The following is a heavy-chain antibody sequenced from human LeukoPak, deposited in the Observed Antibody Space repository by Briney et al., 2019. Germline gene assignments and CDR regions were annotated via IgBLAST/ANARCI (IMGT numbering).Heavy chain of an antibody. CDR1: GFTFSTYT. J-gene: IGHJ4*02. D-gene: IGHD3-22*01. CDR2: ISYDRSNK. CDR3: ARDTRPLIYVSSGRCSFGGIDY. V-gene: IGHV3-30*04. Sequence: GRSLRLSCAASGFTFSTYTMHWVRQAPGKGLEWGAVISYDRSNKYYADSVKGRFSISRDNSKNTLYLQMNSLRAEDTSMYYCARDTRPLIYVSSGRCSFGGIDYWGQGTLVTVSS.